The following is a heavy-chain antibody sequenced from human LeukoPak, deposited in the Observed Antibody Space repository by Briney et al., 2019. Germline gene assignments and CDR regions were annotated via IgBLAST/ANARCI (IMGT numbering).Heavy chain of an antibody. J-gene: IGHJ6*02. V-gene: IGHV3-30*18. CDR1: GFTFSGYG. CDR2: ISYDGHNE. CDR3: AKGIGYGGMDV. Sequence: GGSLRLSCAASGFTFSGYGMYWVRQAPGKGLEWVAVISYDGHNEYYADSVKGRFTISRDNSKNTVLLQMNSLRVEDTAVYYCAKGIGYGGMDVWGQGTTLIVSS. D-gene: IGHD5-12*01.